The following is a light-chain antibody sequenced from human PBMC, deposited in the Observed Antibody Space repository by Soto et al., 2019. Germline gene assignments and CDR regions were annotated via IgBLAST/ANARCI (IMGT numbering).Light chain of an antibody. CDR3: AAWDDSLDGYV. CDR1: SSNIGTNS. CDR2: SNN. V-gene: IGLV1-44*01. Sequence: QLVLTQPPSASGTPGQRVTISCSGSSSNIGTNSVNWYQQVPGTAPKPLIHSNNQRPSGVPDRFSGSKSGTSASLAISGLQSEDEADYYCAAWDDSLDGYVFGTGTKLTVL. J-gene: IGLJ1*01.